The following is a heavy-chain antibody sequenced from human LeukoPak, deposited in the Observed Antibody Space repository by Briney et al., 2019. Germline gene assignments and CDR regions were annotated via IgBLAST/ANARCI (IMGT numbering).Heavy chain of an antibody. J-gene: IGHJ4*02. CDR2: VSYDGSYK. V-gene: IGHV3-30*04. D-gene: IGHD1-1*01. CDR1: GFTFSKFA. CDR3: ARAPGYGAAYYFDY. Sequence: GGSLRLSCAAAGFTFSKFAMLWVRQAPGKGLEWVAVVSYDGSYKYYADSVKGRFTISRDNSKNTLYLQMNSLRAEDTAVYYCARAPGYGAAYYFDYWGQGTLVTVSS.